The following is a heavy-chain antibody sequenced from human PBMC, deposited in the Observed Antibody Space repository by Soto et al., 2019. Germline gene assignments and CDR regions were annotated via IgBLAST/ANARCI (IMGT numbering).Heavy chain of an antibody. CDR2: IYYTGSA. CDR1: GGSISSGDYY. V-gene: IGHV4-31*03. Sequence: PSETLSLTCTVSGGSISSGDYYWSWLRQHPQKGLEWIGYIYYTGSAYYNPSLKSRVTISVDTSKNQFSLRVNPVTAADTAVYYCARDVHTAITKNWFDSWGRGTLVTVSS. CDR3: ARDVHTAITKNWFDS. D-gene: IGHD4-4*01. J-gene: IGHJ5*01.